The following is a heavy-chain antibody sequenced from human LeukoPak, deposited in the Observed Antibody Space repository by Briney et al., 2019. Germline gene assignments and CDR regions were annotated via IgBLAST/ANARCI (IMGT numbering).Heavy chain of an antibody. J-gene: IGHJ4*02. CDR1: EFTFSSYG. CDR2: IRYDGSNK. Sequence: PGGSLRLSCAASEFTFSSYGMHWVRQAPGKGLEWVAFIRYDGSNKYYADSVKGRFTISRDNSKNTLYLQMNSLRAEDTAVYYRAKDPSYGDYLFNNWGQGTLVTVSS. CDR3: AKDPSYGDYLFNN. V-gene: IGHV3-30*02. D-gene: IGHD4-17*01.